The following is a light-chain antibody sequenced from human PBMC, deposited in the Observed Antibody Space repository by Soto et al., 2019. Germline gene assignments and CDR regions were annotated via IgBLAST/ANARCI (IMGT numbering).Light chain of an antibody. CDR1: QSVSTN. J-gene: IGKJ5*01. CDR2: GAS. CDR3: QQYVISVT. Sequence: EIVMTQSPATLSVSPGESATLSCRASQSVSTNLAWYKQQPGQAPSLLIYGASNRATGIPERFSGSGSGTDFTLTIRRLEPQDSAMYYCQQYVISVTFGQGTRGEIK. V-gene: IGKV3-20*01.